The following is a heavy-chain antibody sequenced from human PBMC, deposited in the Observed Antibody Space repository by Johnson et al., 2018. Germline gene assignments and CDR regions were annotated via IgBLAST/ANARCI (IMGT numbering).Heavy chain of an antibody. CDR1: GFTFSTYS. J-gene: IGHJ6*02. D-gene: IGHD2-2*01. CDR2: ISSTSSYI. CDR3: AREGVVVVPAAMLGNTYYYYGMDV. Sequence: EVQLLETGGGLVKPGGSLRLSCAASGFTFSTYSMNWVRQAPGKGLEWVSSISSTSSYIYYADSVKGRFTISRDNAKNSLYLQMNSLRAEDTAVYYCAREGVVVVPAAMLGNTYYYYGMDVWGQGTTVTVSS. V-gene: IGHV3-21*01.